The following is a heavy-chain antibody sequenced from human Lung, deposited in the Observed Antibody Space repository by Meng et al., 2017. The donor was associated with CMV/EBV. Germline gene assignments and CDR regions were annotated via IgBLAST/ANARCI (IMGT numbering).Heavy chain of an antibody. V-gene: IGHV3-7*01. Sequence: GGSLRLXXEASGFHFSGYWLSWVRQAPGKGLEWVANINQHGTTKYYADSLKGRFTISRDNTKNSLFLQIKSLRAEDTALYYCARELSSADYYFDDWGQGAXVTVAS. CDR2: INQHGTTK. J-gene: IGHJ4*02. CDR1: GFHFSGYW. CDR3: ARELSSADYYFDD. D-gene: IGHD2-2*01.